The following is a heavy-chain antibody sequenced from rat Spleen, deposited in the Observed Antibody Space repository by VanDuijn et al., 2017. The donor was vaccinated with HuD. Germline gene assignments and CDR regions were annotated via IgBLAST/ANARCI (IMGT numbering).Heavy chain of an antibody. CDR3: TKNWDY. D-gene: IGHD3-6*01. CDR2: ISYEGSSP. CDR1: RFTFSDYN. Sequence: EVQLVESGGGLVQPGRSLKLSCAASRFTFSDYNMAWVRQAPKKGLEWVASISYEGSSPYYGDSVKGRFTISRDNAKSTLYLQMNSLRSEDTAIYYCTKNWDYWGQGVMVTVSS. V-gene: IGHV5-22*01. J-gene: IGHJ2*01.